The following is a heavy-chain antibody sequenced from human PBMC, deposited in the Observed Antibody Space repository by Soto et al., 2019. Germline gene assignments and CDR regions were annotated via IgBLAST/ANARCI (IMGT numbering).Heavy chain of an antibody. Sequence: QVQLVQSGAEVKKPGSSVKVSCKASGGTFSSYAISWVRQAPGQGLEWMGGIIPIFGTANYAQKFQGRVTITADESTSTAYMELSGLRSEDTAVYYCARRAYYDFWSGYYSDYYGMDVWGQGTTVTVSS. V-gene: IGHV1-69*12. D-gene: IGHD3-3*01. CDR1: GGTFSSYA. J-gene: IGHJ6*02. CDR3: ARRAYYDFWSGYYSDYYGMDV. CDR2: IIPIFGTA.